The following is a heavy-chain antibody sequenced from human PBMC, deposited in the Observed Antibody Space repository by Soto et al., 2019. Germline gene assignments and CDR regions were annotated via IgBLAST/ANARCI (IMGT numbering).Heavy chain of an antibody. V-gene: IGHV3-48*03. J-gene: IGHJ6*02. CDR3: ARDLAAAGYYYYYYGMDV. CDR2: ISSSGSTI. CDR1: GFTFSSYE. Sequence: GGSLRLSCAASGFTFSSYEMNWVRQAPGKGLEWVSYISSSGSTIYYADSVKGRFTISRDNAKNSLYLQMNSLRAEDTAVYYCARDLAAAGYYYYYYGMDVWGQGTTVTVSS. D-gene: IGHD6-13*01.